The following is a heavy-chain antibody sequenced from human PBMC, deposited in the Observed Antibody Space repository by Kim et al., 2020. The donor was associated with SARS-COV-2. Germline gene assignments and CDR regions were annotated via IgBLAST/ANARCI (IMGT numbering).Heavy chain of an antibody. V-gene: IGHV3-30*02. Sequence: VQGRFTISRDNSKNTLYLQMNSLRAEDTAVYYCAKDLSGLDSSGSMIRDYWGQGTLVTVSS. CDR3: AKDLSGLDSSGSMIRDY. J-gene: IGHJ4*02. D-gene: IGHD6-19*01.